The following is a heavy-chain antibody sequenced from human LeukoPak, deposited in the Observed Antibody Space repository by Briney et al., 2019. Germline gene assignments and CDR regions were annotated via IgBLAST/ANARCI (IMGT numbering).Heavy chain of an antibody. CDR2: INPKSGGT. V-gene: IGHV1-2*02. Sequence: ASVKVSCTASGYTLTEYNMQWVPQAPGQGLEWMGWINPKSGGTNYAQQFEGRVTLTRDTSISTSYMEVSGLRYDDTAVYYCVRDPYYYDYSHFDYWGQGTLVSVST. CDR1: GYTLTEYN. CDR3: VRDPYYYDYSHFDY. D-gene: IGHD3-22*01. J-gene: IGHJ4*02.